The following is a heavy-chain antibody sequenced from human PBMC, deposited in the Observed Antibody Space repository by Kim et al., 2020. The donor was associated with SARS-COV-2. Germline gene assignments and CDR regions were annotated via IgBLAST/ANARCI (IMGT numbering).Heavy chain of an antibody. J-gene: IGHJ5*02. CDR1: GFTFSNAW. CDR2: IKSKTDGGTT. CDR3: TTDRESWYSSSWYDYNWFDP. V-gene: IGHV3-15*01. D-gene: IGHD6-13*01. Sequence: GGSLRLSCAASGFTFSNAWMSWVRQAPGKGLEWVGRIKSKTDGGTTDYAAPVKGRFTISRDDSKNTLYLQMNSLKTEDTVVYYCTTDRESWYSSSWYDYNWFDPWGQATLVTVSS.